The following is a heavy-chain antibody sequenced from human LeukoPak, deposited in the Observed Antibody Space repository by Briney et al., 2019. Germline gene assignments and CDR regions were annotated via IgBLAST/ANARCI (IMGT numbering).Heavy chain of an antibody. CDR2: IYYSGST. D-gene: IGHD2-8*02. CDR3: ARADYGTGGWFDP. V-gene: IGHV4-31*03. Sequence: SETLSLTCTFSGGSISSGGYYWSWIRQPPGKGLEWIGYIYYSGSTYYNPSLKSRVTISVDTSKNKFSLKLSSVTAADTAVYYCARADYGTGGWFDPWGQGTLVTVSS. J-gene: IGHJ5*02. CDR1: GGSISSGGYY.